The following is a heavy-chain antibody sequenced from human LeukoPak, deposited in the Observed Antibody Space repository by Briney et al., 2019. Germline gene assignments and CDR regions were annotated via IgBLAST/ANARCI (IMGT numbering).Heavy chain of an antibody. Sequence: GGSLRLSCAASEFTFSSYSMSWVRQAPGKGLEWVSYISSTATSIYYADSVKGRFTVSRDNAKNSLYLQMNSLRAEDTAVYYCARDVTYHGGDWFDSWGQGTLVTVSS. D-gene: IGHD4-23*01. V-gene: IGHV3-48*04. CDR1: EFTFSSYS. J-gene: IGHJ5*01. CDR2: ISSTATSI. CDR3: ARDVTYHGGDWFDS.